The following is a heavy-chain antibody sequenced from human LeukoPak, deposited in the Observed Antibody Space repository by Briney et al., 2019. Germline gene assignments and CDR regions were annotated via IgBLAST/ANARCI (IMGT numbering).Heavy chain of an antibody. CDR3: ARRGFRNWVDP. V-gene: IGHV4-39*01. CDR2: IYYSGST. CDR1: DGSITSSSSY. Sequence: SEALSLTCTVPDGSITSSSSYWGWIRQPPGKGLDWIGTIYYSGSTYYNPSLKSRVTISVDTSKNQFSLKLSSVTAADTAVYYCARRGFRNWVDPWGQGTLVTVSS. D-gene: IGHD2-21*01. J-gene: IGHJ5*02.